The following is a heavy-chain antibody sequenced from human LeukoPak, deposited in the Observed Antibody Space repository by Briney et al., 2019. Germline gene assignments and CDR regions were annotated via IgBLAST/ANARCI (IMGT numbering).Heavy chain of an antibody. CDR2: ITSSGGTI. D-gene: IGHD6-19*01. CDR3: ATRSGYTSG. V-gene: IGHV3-48*03. CDR1: GFIFSSYE. Sequence: GGSLRLSCAASGFIFSSYEMIWVRQAPGKGLEWVSYITSSGGTIYYADSVKGRFAISRDNAKNSLYLQMNSLRAEDTAVYYCATRSGYTSGWGQGTLVTVSS. J-gene: IGHJ4*02.